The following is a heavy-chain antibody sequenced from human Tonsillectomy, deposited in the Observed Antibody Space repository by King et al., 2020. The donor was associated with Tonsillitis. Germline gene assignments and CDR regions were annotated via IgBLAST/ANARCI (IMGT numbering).Heavy chain of an antibody. CDR2: IRSKAYGGTT. V-gene: IGHV3-49*04. CDR1: GFTFGDYA. CDR3: TSGAGYYDSSGYYEVGFDY. Sequence: VQLVESGGGLVQPGRSLRLSCTASGFTFGDYAMSWVRQAPGKGLEWVGFIRSKAYGGTTEYAASLKGRFTISRDDSKSIAYLQMNSLKTEDTAVYYCTSGAGYYDSSGYYEVGFDYWGQGTLVTVSS. J-gene: IGHJ4*02. D-gene: IGHD3-22*01.